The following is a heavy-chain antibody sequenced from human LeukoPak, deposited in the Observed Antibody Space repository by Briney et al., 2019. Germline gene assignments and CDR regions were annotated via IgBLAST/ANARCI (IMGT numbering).Heavy chain of an antibody. Sequence: SETLSLTCTVSGGSISSYYWSWIRQPPGKGLEWIGYIYYSGSTNYNPSLKSRVTISIDTSKNQFSLKLTSVTAADTAVYYCARDLGSGYSYPDYWGQGTLVTVSS. CDR1: GGSISSYY. J-gene: IGHJ4*02. CDR2: IYYSGST. CDR3: ARDLGSGYSYPDY. V-gene: IGHV4-59*01. D-gene: IGHD5-18*01.